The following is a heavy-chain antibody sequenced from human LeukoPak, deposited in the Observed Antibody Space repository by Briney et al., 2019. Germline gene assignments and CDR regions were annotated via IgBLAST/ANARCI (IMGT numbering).Heavy chain of an antibody. J-gene: IGHJ3*02. Sequence: SEALSLTCTVSGYSISSGYYWGWIRQPPGKGLEWIGCIYHSGRTYYNPSLKSRVTISVDPSKNQFSLKLSSVPAADTAVYYCAKSNGYGLIDIWGQGTMVTVSS. CDR1: GYSISSGYY. CDR3: AKSNGYGLIDI. V-gene: IGHV4-38-2*02. CDR2: IYHSGRT. D-gene: IGHD3-22*01.